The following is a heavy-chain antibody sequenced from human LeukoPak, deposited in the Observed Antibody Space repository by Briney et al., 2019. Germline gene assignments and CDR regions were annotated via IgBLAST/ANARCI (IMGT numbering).Heavy chain of an antibody. CDR3: AKDRGIYGSGFYYLDY. V-gene: IGHV3-33*06. CDR1: GFTFSSYG. CDR2: IWYDGSNK. J-gene: IGHJ4*02. Sequence: GRSLRLSCAASGFTFSSYGMHWVRQAPGKGLEWVAVIWYDGSNKYYADSVKGRFTISRDNSKNTLYLQMNSLRAEDTAVYYCAKDRGIYGSGFYYLDYWGQGTLVTVSS. D-gene: IGHD3-10*01.